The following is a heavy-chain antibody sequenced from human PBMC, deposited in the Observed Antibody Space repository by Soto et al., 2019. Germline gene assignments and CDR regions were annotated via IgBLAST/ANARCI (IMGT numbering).Heavy chain of an antibody. J-gene: IGHJ4*02. CDR3: PKDREWGGNDFDY. CDR2: ISGGGGST. CDR1: GFTFSNHA. D-gene: IGHD2-15*01. Sequence: EVQLYESGGGLLQPGGSLRLSCAASGFTFSNHAMSWVRQPPGKGLEWVSAISGGGGSTYYAYSVKGRFTISRDNSRNTLYLQMSSLRAEDTAVYYGPKDREWGGNDFDYCAQGTRVTVSS. V-gene: IGHV3-23*01.